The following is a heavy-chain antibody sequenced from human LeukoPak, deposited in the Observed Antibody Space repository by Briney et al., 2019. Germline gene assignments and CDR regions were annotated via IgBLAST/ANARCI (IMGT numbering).Heavy chain of an antibody. CDR3: ARARYYDILTGYNYGMDV. J-gene: IGHJ6*02. CDR1: GGSISSSSYY. CDR2: IYYSGST. V-gene: IGHV4-39*07. Sequence: SETLSLTCTVSGGSISSSSYYWGWIRQPPGKGLEWIGSIYYSGSTYYNPSLKSRVTISVDRSKNQFSLKLSSVTAADTAVYYCARARYYDILTGYNYGMDVWGQGTTVTVSS. D-gene: IGHD3-9*01.